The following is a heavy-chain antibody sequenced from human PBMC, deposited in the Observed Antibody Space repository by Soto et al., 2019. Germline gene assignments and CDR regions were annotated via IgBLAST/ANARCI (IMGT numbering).Heavy chain of an antibody. CDR2: IWYDGSNK. CDR1: GFTFSSYG. V-gene: IGHV3-33*01. CDR3: ARERAYSNPYDY. Sequence: GSLRLSCAASGFTFSSYGMHWVRQAPGKGLEWVAVIWYDGSNKYYADSVKGRFTISRDNSKNTLYLQMNSLRAEDTAVYYCARERAYSNPYDYWGQGTLVTVSS. J-gene: IGHJ4*02. D-gene: IGHD4-4*01.